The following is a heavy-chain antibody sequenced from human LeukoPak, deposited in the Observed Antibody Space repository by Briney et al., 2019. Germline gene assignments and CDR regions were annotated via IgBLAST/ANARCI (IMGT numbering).Heavy chain of an antibody. D-gene: IGHD6-13*01. J-gene: IGHJ6*02. CDR1: GGSISSSSYY. CDR2: IYYSGST. V-gene: IGHV4-39*07. Sequence: PSETLSLTCTVSGGSISSSSYYWGWIRQPPGKGLEWIGSIYYSGSTYYNPSLKSRVTISVDTSKNQFSLKLSSVTAADTAVYYCCREGQLDSYYYYGMDVWGQGTTVTVSS. CDR3: CREGQLDSYYYYGMDV.